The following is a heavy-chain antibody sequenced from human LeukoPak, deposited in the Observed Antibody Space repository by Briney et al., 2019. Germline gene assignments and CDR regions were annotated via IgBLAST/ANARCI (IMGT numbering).Heavy chain of an antibody. CDR2: ISSSGDST. CDR3: AKAAVYHDSCPDS. Sequence: GGSLRLSCAASGFIFSTYTMNWVRQAPGKGLEWVSSISSSGDSTYYADSVKGCFTISRDNSKNTLYLQVNSLRAEDTAIYYCAKAAVYHDSCPDSWGQGTLVTVSS. CDR1: GFIFSTYT. J-gene: IGHJ4*02. D-gene: IGHD5/OR15-5a*01. V-gene: IGHV3-23*01.